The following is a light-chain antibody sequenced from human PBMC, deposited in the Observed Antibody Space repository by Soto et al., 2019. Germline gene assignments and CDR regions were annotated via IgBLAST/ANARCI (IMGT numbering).Light chain of an antibody. CDR2: AAS. Sequence: IPMTQSPSSLSASIGATVTLTCRASHDVRTWLAWYQQIPGRAPKLLIHAASKLQSGVPSRFSGSGSRTDFALTISNLQPVDLANYYCLRVTDMPLTFGPGTRVDLK. CDR1: HDVRTW. J-gene: IGKJ3*01. V-gene: IGKV1-12*01. CDR3: LRVTDMPLT.